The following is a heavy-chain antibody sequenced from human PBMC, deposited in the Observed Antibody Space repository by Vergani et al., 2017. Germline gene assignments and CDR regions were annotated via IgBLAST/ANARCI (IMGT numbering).Heavy chain of an antibody. CDR2: IYHSGST. V-gene: IGHV4-38-2*01. CDR3: ARHDCSSTSCYGVTMVRFHNWFDP. Sequence: QVQLQESGPGLVKPSETLSLTCAVSGYSISSGYYCGWIRQPPGKGLEWIGSIYHSGSTYYNPSLKSRVTISVDTSKNQFSLKLSSVTAADTAVYYCARHDCSSTSCYGVTMVRFHNWFDPWGQGTMVTVSS. J-gene: IGHJ5*02. D-gene: IGHD2-2*01. CDR1: GYSISSGYY.